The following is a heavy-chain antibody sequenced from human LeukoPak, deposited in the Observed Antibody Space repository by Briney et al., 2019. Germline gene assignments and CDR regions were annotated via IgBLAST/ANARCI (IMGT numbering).Heavy chain of an antibody. CDR1: GYTFTGYY. Sequence: GASVKVSCKASGYTFTGYYMHWVRQAPGQGLEWMGLINPSGSSTSYAQKFQGRLSLTRDMSTSTDYMELSSLRSEDTAVYYCARVGRGLLWFGDRENWFDPWGQGTLVTVSS. J-gene: IGHJ5*02. CDR2: INPSGSST. CDR3: ARVGRGLLWFGDRENWFDP. V-gene: IGHV1-46*01. D-gene: IGHD3-10*01.